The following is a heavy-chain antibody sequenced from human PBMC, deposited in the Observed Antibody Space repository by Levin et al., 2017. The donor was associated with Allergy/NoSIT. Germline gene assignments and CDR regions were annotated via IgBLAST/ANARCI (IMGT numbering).Heavy chain of an antibody. V-gene: IGHV3-30*18. CDR3: AKTATAGLRYYYGLDV. J-gene: IGHJ6*02. D-gene: IGHD2-21*02. CDR1: GFTFSRFA. CDR2: ISYDGSNK. Sequence: GGSLRLSCAASGFTFSRFAMHWVRQAPGKGLEAVAVISYDGSNKYYEDAVKGRFSISRDNSKNTLYLEMDILRVEDTAIYYCAKTATAGLRYYYGLDVWGQGTTVTVSS.